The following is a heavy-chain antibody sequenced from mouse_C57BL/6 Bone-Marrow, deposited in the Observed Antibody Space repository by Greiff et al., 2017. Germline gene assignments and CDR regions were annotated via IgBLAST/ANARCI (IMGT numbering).Heavy chain of an antibody. V-gene: IGHV1-69*01. CDR1: GYTFTSYW. J-gene: IGHJ3*01. CDR2: IDPSDSYT. Sequence: VQLQQPGAELVMPGASVKLSCKASGYTFTSYWMHWVKQRPGQGLEWIGEIDPSDSYTNYNQKFKGKSTLTVDQSSSTAYMQLSSLTSEDSAVYYCARYGTTVPQFAYWGQGTLVTVSA. CDR3: ARYGTTVPQFAY. D-gene: IGHD1-1*01.